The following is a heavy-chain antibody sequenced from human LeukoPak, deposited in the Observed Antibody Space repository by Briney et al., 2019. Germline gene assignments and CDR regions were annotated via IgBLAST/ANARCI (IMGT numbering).Heavy chain of an antibody. J-gene: IGHJ4*02. V-gene: IGHV4-59*08. D-gene: IGHD5-12*01. CDR2: IYYSGST. CDR3: ARHTVATNNFDY. Sequence: SETLSLTCTVSGGSISSYYWSWIRQPPGKGLEWNGYIYYSGSTNYNPSLKSRVTISVDTSKNQFSLKLSSVTAADTAVYYCARHTVATNNFDYWGQGTLVTVSS. CDR1: GGSISSYY.